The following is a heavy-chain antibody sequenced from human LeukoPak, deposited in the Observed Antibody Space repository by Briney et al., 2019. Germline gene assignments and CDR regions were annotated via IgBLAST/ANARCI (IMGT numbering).Heavy chain of an antibody. V-gene: IGHV3-74*01. Sequence: QPGGSLRLSCAASGFTFSSHWMHWVRQAPGKGLVWVSRINSDGSRTNFADSVKGRFTISRDNAKNTLYLQINTLRVEDTAVYYCARGRSPPHYYFGSGFDSWGQGTLVTVSS. D-gene: IGHD3-10*01. J-gene: IGHJ5*01. CDR1: GFTFSSHW. CDR2: INSDGSRT. CDR3: ARGRSPPHYYFGSGFDS.